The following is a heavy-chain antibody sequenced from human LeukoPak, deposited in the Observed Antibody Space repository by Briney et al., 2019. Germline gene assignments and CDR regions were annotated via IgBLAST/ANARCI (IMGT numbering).Heavy chain of an antibody. D-gene: IGHD1-7*01. CDR1: GGSISSYY. V-gene: IGHV4-4*07. CDR2: IYASGST. CDR3: ARNYAVRYFDL. J-gene: IGHJ2*01. Sequence: PSETLSLTCTVSGGSISSYYWSWIRQPAGKGPEWIGRIYASGSTNYNPSLKSRVTMSVDTSKNQFPLKLSSVTAADTAVYYCARNYAVRYFDLWGRGTLVTVSS.